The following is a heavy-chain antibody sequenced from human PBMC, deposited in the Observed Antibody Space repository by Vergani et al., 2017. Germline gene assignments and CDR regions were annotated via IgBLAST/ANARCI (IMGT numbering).Heavy chain of an antibody. D-gene: IGHD1-7*01. CDR3: ARAGITGTLGGGNFDL. CDR2: ISAYNGNT. CDR1: GGTFSSYA. V-gene: IGHV1-18*01. J-gene: IGHJ2*01. Sequence: QVQLVQSGAEVKKPGSSVKVSCKASGGTFSSYAISWVRQAPGQGLEWMGWISAYNGNTNYAQKLQGRVTMTTDTSTSTAYMELRSLRSDDTAVYYCARAGITGTLGGGNFDLWGRGTLVTVSS.